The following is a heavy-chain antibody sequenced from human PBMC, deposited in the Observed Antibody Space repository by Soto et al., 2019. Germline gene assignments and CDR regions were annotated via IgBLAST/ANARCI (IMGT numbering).Heavy chain of an antibody. J-gene: IGHJ5*02. V-gene: IGHV4-34*01. D-gene: IGHD2-2*01. Sequence: LSLTCAVYGGSFSGYYWSWIRQPPGKGLEWIGEINHSGSTNYNPSLKSRVTISVDTSKNQFSLKLSSVTAADTAVYYCARAGYCSSTSCYHSFDPWGQGTLVTVSS. CDR3: ARAGYCSSTSCYHSFDP. CDR2: INHSGST. CDR1: GGSFSGYY.